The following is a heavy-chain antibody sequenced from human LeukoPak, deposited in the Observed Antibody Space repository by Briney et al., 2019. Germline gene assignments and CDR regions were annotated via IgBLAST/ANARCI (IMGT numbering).Heavy chain of an antibody. Sequence: GGTLGLPCAACEFTFSSHWMSWAPQAPAKGLEGVANIQQEGSEKYFVDVAKRGFNNSRDDAKNSLYLQMNSLRAEDTAVYYCAKGIAVAATNDYWGQGTLVTVSS. CDR3: AKGIAVAATNDY. D-gene: IGHD6-19*01. J-gene: IGHJ4*02. V-gene: IGHV3-7*01. CDR2: IQQEGSEK. CDR1: EFTFSSHW.